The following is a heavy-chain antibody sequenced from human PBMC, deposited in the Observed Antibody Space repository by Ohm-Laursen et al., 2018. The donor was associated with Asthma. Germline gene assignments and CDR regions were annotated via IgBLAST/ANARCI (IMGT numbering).Heavy chain of an antibody. CDR2: IYSGGGA. D-gene: IGHD2-15*01. CDR1: GFTVSSNY. CDR3: ARKLGYCSGGSCYFIGAFDI. V-gene: IGHV3-53*01. Sequence: SLRLSCAASGFTVSSNYMSWVRQAPGKGLEWVSVIYSGGGAYYADSVKGRFTISRDNSKNTLYLQMNSLRTEDTAVYYCARKLGYCSGGSCYFIGAFDIWGQGTMVTVSS. J-gene: IGHJ3*02.